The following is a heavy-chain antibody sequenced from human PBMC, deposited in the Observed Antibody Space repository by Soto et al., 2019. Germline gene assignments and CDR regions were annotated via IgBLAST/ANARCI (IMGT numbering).Heavy chain of an antibody. CDR2: ISATGGGT. CDR1: GFKFSNYA. D-gene: IGHD3-16*01. Sequence: EVQMLASGGGLGQPGGSLRLSCAASGFKFSNYAMSWVRQAPGKGLEWVSLISATGGGTYYADSVKGRFTISRDNYHNSLYLQVHSLTAEDTDVYYCAKDRRAGGNSAFYFDFWGQGAQVTVSS. CDR3: AKDRRAGGNSAFYFDF. V-gene: IGHV3-23*01. J-gene: IGHJ4*02.